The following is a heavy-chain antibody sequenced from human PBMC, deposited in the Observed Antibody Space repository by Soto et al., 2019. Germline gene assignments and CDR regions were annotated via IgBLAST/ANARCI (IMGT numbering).Heavy chain of an antibody. CDR2: IKQDGREK. CDR1: GFTFSSYW. CDR3: ARADGYGDYGDFDY. Sequence: GGSLRLSCAASGFTFSSYWMSWVRPAPGKGLEWVANIKQDGREKYDVDSLKGRFTISRDKAKNSLYLQMNSLRAEDTAVYYCARADGYGDYGDFDYWGQGTLVTVSS. J-gene: IGHJ4*02. D-gene: IGHD4-17*01. V-gene: IGHV3-7*01.